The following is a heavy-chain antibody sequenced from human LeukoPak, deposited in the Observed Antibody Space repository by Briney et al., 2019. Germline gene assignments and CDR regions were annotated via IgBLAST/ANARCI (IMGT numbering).Heavy chain of an antibody. Sequence: SDTLSLTCAVSGESLNYYYWSWIRQSPGKGLEWIGDIFDGKTINYNPSLKSRVTISAATSSQQFSLNLKSVTAADTAVYFCASGAWAARLNSWAQGALVIVSS. CDR1: GESLNYYY. J-gene: IGHJ4*02. CDR3: ASGAWAARLNS. CDR2: IFDGKTI. V-gene: IGHV4-34*12. D-gene: IGHD4-23*01.